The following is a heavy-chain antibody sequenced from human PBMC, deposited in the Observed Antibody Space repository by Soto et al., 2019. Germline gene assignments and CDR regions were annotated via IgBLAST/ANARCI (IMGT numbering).Heavy chain of an antibody. CDR3: ARGSAFWSGYCSEDYYDYMDV. D-gene: IGHD3-3*01. CDR2: MNPNSGNT. Sequence: GASVKVSCKASGYTFTRYDINWVRQATGQGLEWMGWMNPNSGNTGYAQKFQGRVTMTRNTSISTAYMELSSLRSEDTAVYYCARGSAFWSGYCSEDYYDYMDVRGKGTTVTGSS. CDR1: GYTFTRYD. J-gene: IGHJ6*03. V-gene: IGHV1-8*01.